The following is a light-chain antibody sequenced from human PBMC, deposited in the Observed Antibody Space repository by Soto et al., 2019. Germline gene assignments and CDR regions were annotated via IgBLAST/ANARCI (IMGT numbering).Light chain of an antibody. CDR3: QQRSTLPWT. CDR2: EAS. V-gene: IGKV3-11*01. Sequence: EVVLTQSPATLSLSPGERPTLSCRASPSASNSLAWYQQRPGQTPRLLIYEASKRATGIPASFSGSGSGTDFTLNISSLESEDFAVYYCQQRSTLPWTFGQGTNLEI. J-gene: IGKJ2*02. CDR1: PSASNS.